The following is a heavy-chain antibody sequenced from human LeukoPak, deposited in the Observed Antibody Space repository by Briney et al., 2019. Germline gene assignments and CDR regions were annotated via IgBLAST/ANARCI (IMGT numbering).Heavy chain of an antibody. CDR3: AKESYYDILTGYFSD. Sequence: GGSLRPSCAASGFTFSSYGMHWVRQAPGKGLEWVAVISYDGSNKYYADSVKGRFTISRDNSKNTLYLQMNSLRAEDTAVYYCAKESYYDILTGYFSDWGQGTLVTVSS. J-gene: IGHJ4*02. D-gene: IGHD3-9*01. CDR2: ISYDGSNK. V-gene: IGHV3-30*18. CDR1: GFTFSSYG.